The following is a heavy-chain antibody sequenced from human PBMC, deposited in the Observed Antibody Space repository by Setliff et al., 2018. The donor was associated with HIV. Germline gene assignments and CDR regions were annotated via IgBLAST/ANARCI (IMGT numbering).Heavy chain of an antibody. CDR3: ASQGRSGWLWGGFVS. CDR1: GGSISSSSYY. Sequence: SETLSLTCTVSGGSISSSSYYWIWVRQPPGEGLEWIGNIYYSGSTYYNPSLKRRTTISADTSQNQFSLKLTSVTAADTAVYYCASQGRSGWLWGGFVSWGQGTLVTVSS. D-gene: IGHD6-19*01. CDR2: IYYSGST. J-gene: IGHJ4*02. V-gene: IGHV4-39*01.